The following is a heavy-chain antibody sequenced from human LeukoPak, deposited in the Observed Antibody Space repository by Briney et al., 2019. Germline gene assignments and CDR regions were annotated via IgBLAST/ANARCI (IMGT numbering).Heavy chain of an antibody. V-gene: IGHV3-9*01. D-gene: IGHD5-24*01. Sequence: GGSLRLSCAVSGFNFNDFAMHGVRHAPGGGLGWVSGINWKTGNGIYADSVKGRFTISRDNAKNSLYLQMSSLRAEDTALYYCTRRAARWQFDLWGRGTLLTVSS. J-gene: IGHJ2*01. CDR3: TRRAARWQFDL. CDR1: GFNFNDFA. CDR2: INWKTGNG.